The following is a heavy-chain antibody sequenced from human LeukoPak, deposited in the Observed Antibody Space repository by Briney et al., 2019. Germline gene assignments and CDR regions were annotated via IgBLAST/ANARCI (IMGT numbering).Heavy chain of an antibody. CDR3: TRVSYADGGYFDY. V-gene: IGHV3-21*01. D-gene: IGHD3-16*01. CDR2: ISRSGNYT. Sequence: GGSLRLSCAASGFTFSSYYMNWVRQAPGKGLEWVSSISRSGNYTYYADSVKGRFTISRDNAKNSLYLQMNSLRAEDTAVYYCTRVSYADGGYFDYWGQGTLVTVSS. CDR1: GFTFSSYY. J-gene: IGHJ4*02.